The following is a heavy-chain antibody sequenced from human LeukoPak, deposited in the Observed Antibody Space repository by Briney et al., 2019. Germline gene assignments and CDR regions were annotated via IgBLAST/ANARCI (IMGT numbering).Heavy chain of an antibody. CDR2: IYYSGST. CDR3: ARDYGRRYGDYSAFDI. Sequence: SETLSLTCTVSGGSINSYYWSWIRQPPGKGLEWIGYIYYSGSTNYNPSLKSRVTISVDTSKNQFSLKLSSVTAADTAVYYCARDYGRRYGDYSAFDIWGQGTMVTVSS. CDR1: GGSINSYY. D-gene: IGHD4-17*01. J-gene: IGHJ3*02. V-gene: IGHV4-59*01.